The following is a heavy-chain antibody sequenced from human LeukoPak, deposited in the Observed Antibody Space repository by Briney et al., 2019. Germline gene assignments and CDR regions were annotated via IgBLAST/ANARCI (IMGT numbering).Heavy chain of an antibody. J-gene: IGHJ6*02. CDR1: GFTLSGYG. V-gene: IGHV3-30*03. CDR3: ARDSRVAAAGNYYYYGMDV. Sequence: PGGSLRLSCAASGFTLSGYGMHWVRQAPGKGLEWVAVIQYDGDNNYYADSVKGRFIISRDNSKNTLFLQMNSLRAEDTAVYYCARDSRVAAAGNYYYYGMDVWGQGTTVTVSS. CDR2: IQYDGDNN. D-gene: IGHD6-13*01.